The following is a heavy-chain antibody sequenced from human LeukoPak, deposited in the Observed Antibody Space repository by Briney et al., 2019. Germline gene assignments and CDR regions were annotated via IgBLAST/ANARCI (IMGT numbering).Heavy chain of an antibody. CDR2: ISASGSST. CDR1: GFTFSNYA. J-gene: IGHJ4*02. Sequence: PGGSLRLSCAASGFTFSNYAMHWVRQAPGKGLEYVSAISASGSSTYYANSVKGRFTFSRGNSKNTLYLQVGSLTVEDMAVYYCARSPSYFGSARYYFDSWGRGTLVTVSS. V-gene: IGHV3-64*01. CDR3: ARSPSYFGSARYYFDS. D-gene: IGHD3-10*01.